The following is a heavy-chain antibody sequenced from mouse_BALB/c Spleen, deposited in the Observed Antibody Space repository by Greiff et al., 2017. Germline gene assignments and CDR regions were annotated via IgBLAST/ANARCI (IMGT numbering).Heavy chain of an antibody. J-gene: IGHJ4*01. D-gene: IGHD4-1*01. CDR1: GFNIKDTY. Sequence: VHVKQSGAELVKPGASVKLSCTASGFNIKDTYMHWVKQRPEQGLEWIGRIDPANGNTKYDPKFQGKATITADTSSNTAYLQLSSLTSEDTAVYYCASWDYYAMDYWGQGTSVTVSS. CDR3: ASWDYYAMDY. CDR2: IDPANGNT. V-gene: IGHV14-3*02.